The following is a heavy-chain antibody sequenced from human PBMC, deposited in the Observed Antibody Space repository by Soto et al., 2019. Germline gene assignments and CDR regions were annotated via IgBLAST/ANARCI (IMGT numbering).Heavy chain of an antibody. Sequence: SETLSLTCTVSGDSISDTDYYWTWIRQSPGKGLEWIGFIYYTGNAYYNPYNPSLESRVSISIDTSKNQFSLKLTSVTAADTAVYYCARRPTGDGYWFDPWGPGTLVTVSS. CDR1: GDSISDTDYY. V-gene: IGHV4-31*03. CDR2: IYYTGNA. D-gene: IGHD7-27*01. J-gene: IGHJ5*02. CDR3: ARRPTGDGYWFDP.